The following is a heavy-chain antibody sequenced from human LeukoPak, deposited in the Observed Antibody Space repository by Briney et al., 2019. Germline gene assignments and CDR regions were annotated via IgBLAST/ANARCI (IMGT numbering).Heavy chain of an antibody. CDR1: GCTFSSYA. CDR3: ARGSELGYCRGGSCLDLEY. Sequence: ASVKVSCKASGCTFSSYAISWVRQAPGQGLEWMGGINPIFGTANYAQKFQGRVAITTDESTSTAYLELASLRSDEPAWYYCARGSELGYCRGGSCLDLEYWGQXTLVXVSS. V-gene: IGHV1-69*05. D-gene: IGHD2-15*01. J-gene: IGHJ4*02. CDR2: INPIFGTA.